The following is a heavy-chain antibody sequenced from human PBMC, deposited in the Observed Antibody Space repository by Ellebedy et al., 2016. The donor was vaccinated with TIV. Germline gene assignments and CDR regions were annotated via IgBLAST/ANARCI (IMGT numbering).Heavy chain of an antibody. V-gene: IGHV4-39*01. J-gene: IGHJ3*02. D-gene: IGHD6-13*01. CDR1: GGSISGSSYF. CDR2: IKSSGSGYT. CDR3: ARPRPHYDGSWHHDAFDI. Sequence: MPSETLSLTCTVSGGSISGSSYFWGWIRQPPGKGFEWIGSIKSSGSGYTYYNPSLTSRVAISVATSNNQFSLKLSSVTAADTATYFCARPRPHYDGSWHHDAFDIWGQGTMIIVSS.